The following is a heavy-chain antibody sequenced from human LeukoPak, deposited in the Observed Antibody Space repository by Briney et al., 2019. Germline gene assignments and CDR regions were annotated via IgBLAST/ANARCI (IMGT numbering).Heavy chain of an antibody. Sequence: GGSLRLSCAASGFTFSSYAMSWVRQAPGKGLEWVSAISGSGGSTYYADSVKGRFTISRDNSKNTLYLQMNSLRAEDTAVYHCAKSQAVAGTFDYWGQGTLVTVSS. CDR2: ISGSGGST. J-gene: IGHJ4*02. V-gene: IGHV3-23*01. D-gene: IGHD6-19*01. CDR1: GFTFSSYA. CDR3: AKSQAVAGTFDY.